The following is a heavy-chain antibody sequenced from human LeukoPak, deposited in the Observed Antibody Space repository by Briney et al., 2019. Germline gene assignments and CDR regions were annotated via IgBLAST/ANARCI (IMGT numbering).Heavy chain of an antibody. CDR2: INPNSGGT. J-gene: IGHJ6*03. CDR3: ARDGANKVRGVHYYYMDV. D-gene: IGHD3-10*01. CDR1: GYTFTSYY. V-gene: IGHV1-2*06. Sequence: ASVKVSCKASGYTFTSYYMHWVRQAPGQGLEWMGRINPNSGGTNYAQKFQGRVTMTRDTSINTAYMELSRLTSDDTAVYYCARDGANKVRGVHYYYMDVWGKGTTVTVSS.